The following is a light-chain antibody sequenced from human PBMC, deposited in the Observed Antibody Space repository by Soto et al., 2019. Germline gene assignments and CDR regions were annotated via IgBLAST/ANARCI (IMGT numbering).Light chain of an antibody. CDR2: EVS. CDR1: SSDVGGYDY. Sequence: QSVLTQPPSASGSPGQSVTISCTGTSSDVGGYDYVSWYKQHPGKAPKLMIYEVSKRPSGVPERFSGSKSGNTAAMTVSGLQAEDEADYYCSSYVGTNSYVFGTGTKVTVL. J-gene: IGLJ1*01. CDR3: SSYVGTNSYV. V-gene: IGLV2-8*01.